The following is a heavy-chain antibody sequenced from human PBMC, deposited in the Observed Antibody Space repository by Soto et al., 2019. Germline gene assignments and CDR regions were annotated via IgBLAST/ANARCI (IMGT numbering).Heavy chain of an antibody. CDR3: ARVLRYFDWLLYNGMQV. CDR1: VFTFSSYS. V-gene: IGHV3-21*01. J-gene: IGHJ6*01. D-gene: IGHD3-9*01. CDR2: ISSSSSYI. Sequence: PVGSLRLSCASSVFTFSSYSMNCVRQSPGKWLEWVSSISSSSSYIYYADSVKGRFTISRDNAKNSLYLQMNSLRAEDTAVYYCARVLRYFDWLLYNGMQVWGQGTTFIVS.